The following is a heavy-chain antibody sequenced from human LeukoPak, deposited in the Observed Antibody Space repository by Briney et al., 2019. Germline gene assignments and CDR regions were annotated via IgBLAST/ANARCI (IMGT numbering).Heavy chain of an antibody. D-gene: IGHD2-15*01. CDR2: IYYSGST. V-gene: IGHV4-59*01. J-gene: IGHJ4*02. Sequence: SETLSLTCTVSGGSISSYYSSWIRQPPGKGLEWIGYIYYSGSTNYNPSLKSRVTISVDTSKNQFSLKLSSVTAADTAVYYCARVPATRYYFDYWGQGTLVTVSS. CDR1: GGSISSYY. CDR3: ARVPATRYYFDY.